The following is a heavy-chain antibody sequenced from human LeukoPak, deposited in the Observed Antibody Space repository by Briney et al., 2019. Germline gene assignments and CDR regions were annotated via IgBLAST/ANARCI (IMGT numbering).Heavy chain of an antibody. CDR1: GFTFSNYG. D-gene: IGHD1-26*01. CDR3: AKDNSVGDTAWWFDP. Sequence: PGGSLRLSCAASGFTFSNYGMSWVRQAPGKGLEWVSGISGSGGATYYADSVKGRFAISRDNSKNTLFLQMNSLRVEDTAVYYCAKDNSVGDTAWWFDPWGQGTLVTVSS. V-gene: IGHV3-23*01. J-gene: IGHJ5*02. CDR2: ISGSGGAT.